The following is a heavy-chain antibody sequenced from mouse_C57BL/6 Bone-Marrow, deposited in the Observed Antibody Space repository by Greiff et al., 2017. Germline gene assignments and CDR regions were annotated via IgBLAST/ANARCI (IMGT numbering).Heavy chain of an antibody. V-gene: IGHV1-54*01. CDR2: INPGSGGT. D-gene: IGHD1-1*01. Sequence: QVQLKQSGAELVRPGTSVKVSCKASGYAFTNYLIEWVKQRPGQGLEWIGVINPGSGGTNYNETFKGKATLTADKSSSTAYMQLSSLTSEDSAVYFWARWGTTVVDYFDYWGQGTTLTVSA. J-gene: IGHJ2*01. CDR1: GYAFTNYL. CDR3: ARWGTTVVDYFDY.